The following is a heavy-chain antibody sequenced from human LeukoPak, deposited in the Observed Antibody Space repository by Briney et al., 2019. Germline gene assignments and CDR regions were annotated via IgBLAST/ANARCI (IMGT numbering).Heavy chain of an antibody. J-gene: IGHJ4*02. D-gene: IGHD2-15*01. V-gene: IGHV4-59*08. CDR1: GDSVSGYY. CDR2: IYYTGTT. Sequence: SETLSLTCTVSGDSVSGYYWSWIRQPPGKGMEYIGFIYYTGTTNYSPSLKSRVTISVDTSKIQFSLKLSSVAAADTAVYYCARLPSGGGHFDFWGQGILVTVSS. CDR3: ARLPSGGGHFDF.